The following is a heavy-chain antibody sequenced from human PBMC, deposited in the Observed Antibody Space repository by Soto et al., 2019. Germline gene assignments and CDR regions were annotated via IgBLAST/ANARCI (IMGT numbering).Heavy chain of an antibody. CDR1: GGSISSGDYY. J-gene: IGHJ3*02. CDR3: ARDLAYYDFWSGYLYAFDT. D-gene: IGHD3-3*01. Sequence: PSETLSLTCTVSGGSISSGDYYWSWVRHPPGNGLEWIGYIYYSGSTYYNPSLKSRVTISVDTSKNQFSLKLSSVTAADTAVYYCARDLAYYDFWSGYLYAFDTWGKGTMATV. V-gene: IGHV4-30-4*01. CDR2: IYYSGST.